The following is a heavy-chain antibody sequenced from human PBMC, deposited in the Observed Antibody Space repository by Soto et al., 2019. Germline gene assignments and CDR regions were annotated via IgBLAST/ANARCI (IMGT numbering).Heavy chain of an antibody. CDR3: ARDRGVIVVVPAAILGFDP. V-gene: IGHV3-7*01. Sequence: GGSLRLSCAASGFTFSSYWMSWVRQAPGKGLEWVANIKQDGSEKYYVDSVKGRFTISRDNAKNSLYLQMNSLRAEDTAVYYCARDRGVIVVVPAAILGFDPWGQGTLVTVSS. CDR1: GFTFSSYW. D-gene: IGHD2-2*02. CDR2: IKQDGSEK. J-gene: IGHJ5*02.